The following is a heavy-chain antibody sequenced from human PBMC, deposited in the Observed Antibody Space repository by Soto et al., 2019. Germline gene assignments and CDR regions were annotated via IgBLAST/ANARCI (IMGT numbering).Heavy chain of an antibody. CDR2: IIPIFGTA. D-gene: IGHD2-2*01. J-gene: IGHJ5*02. CDR3: ARENSVVVPPAMLGKNCFHP. Sequence: SVKVSCKASGGTFSSYAISWVRQAPGQGLEWMGGIIPIFGTANYAQKFQGRVTITADESTSTAYMELSSLRSEDTAVEYCARENSVVVPPAMLGKNCFHPWGQETLVTVSS. CDR1: GGTFSSYA. V-gene: IGHV1-69*13.